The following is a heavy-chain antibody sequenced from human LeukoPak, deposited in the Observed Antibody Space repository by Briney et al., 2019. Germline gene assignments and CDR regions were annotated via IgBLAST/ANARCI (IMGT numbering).Heavy chain of an antibody. CDR1: GFTFSYYG. CDR2: ISYDGSTK. Sequence: GRSLRLSCAASGFTFSYYGMQWVRQAPGKGLEWVAAISYDGSTKYYADSVKGRFTSSRDNSKNTLYLQMNSLRPEDTAVYYCAKASWVWVVGAISFFDYWGQGTLVTVSS. J-gene: IGHJ4*02. CDR3: AKASWVWVVGAISFFDY. D-gene: IGHD1-26*01. V-gene: IGHV3-30*18.